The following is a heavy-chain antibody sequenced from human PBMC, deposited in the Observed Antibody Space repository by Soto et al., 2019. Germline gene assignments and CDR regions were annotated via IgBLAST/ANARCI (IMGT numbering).Heavy chain of an antibody. V-gene: IGHV1-18*01. J-gene: IGHJ6*03. CDR2: ISAYNGNT. Sequence: ASVKVSCKASGYTFTSYGISWVRQAPGQGLEWMGWISAYNGNTNYAQKLQGRVTMTTDTSTSTAYMELRSLRSDDTAVYYCARRGEKAWSGYYLSRYYYYYMDVWGKGTTVTVSS. CDR1: GYTFTSYG. CDR3: ARRGEKAWSGYYLSRYYYYYMDV. D-gene: IGHD3-3*01.